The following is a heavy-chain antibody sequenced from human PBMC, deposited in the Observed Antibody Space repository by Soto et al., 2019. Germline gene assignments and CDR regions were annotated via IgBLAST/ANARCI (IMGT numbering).Heavy chain of an antibody. D-gene: IGHD4-17*01. CDR1: GYTFTSYG. Sequence: ASVKVSCKASGYTFTSYGISWVRQAPGQGLEWMGWISAYNGNTNYAQKLQGRVTMTTETSTSTAYMELRSLRSDDTAVYYCARIPTVTTYYYYYGMDVWGQGTTVTVSS. CDR3: ARIPTVTTYYYYYGMDV. J-gene: IGHJ6*02. CDR2: ISAYNGNT. V-gene: IGHV1-18*01.